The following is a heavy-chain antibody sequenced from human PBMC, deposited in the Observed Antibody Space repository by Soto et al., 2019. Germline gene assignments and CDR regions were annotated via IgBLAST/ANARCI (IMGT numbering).Heavy chain of an antibody. J-gene: IGHJ5*02. CDR3: AKDAVPYNGRWDWFDT. D-gene: IGHD1-20*01. V-gene: IGHV3-23*01. CDR2: VGGGGTDT. CDR1: GFIFGDYA. Sequence: QFFESGGDLVQPGGSLRVHCVASGFIFGDYAMSWVRQTPGKGLEWVSSVGGGGTDTYYAASVKGRFTIYGDNSKSTLYLQMNKLRAEDTAVYYCAKDAVPYNGRWDWFDTWGQGTLVIVSS.